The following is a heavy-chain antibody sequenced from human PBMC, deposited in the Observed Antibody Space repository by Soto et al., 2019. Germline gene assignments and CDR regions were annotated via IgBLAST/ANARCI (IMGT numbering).Heavy chain of an antibody. Sequence: EVQLLESGGGLVQPGGSLRLSCAASGFTFSSYAMSWVRQAPGKGLEWVSAISGSGGSTYYADSVKGRFTISRDNSKNTLYLQMNSLRAEDTAVYYCAKDRGGIVVVVAATAEYFQHWGQGTLVTVSS. CDR1: GFTFSSYA. CDR2: ISGSGGST. D-gene: IGHD2-15*01. V-gene: IGHV3-23*01. CDR3: AKDRGGIVVVVAATAEYFQH. J-gene: IGHJ1*01.